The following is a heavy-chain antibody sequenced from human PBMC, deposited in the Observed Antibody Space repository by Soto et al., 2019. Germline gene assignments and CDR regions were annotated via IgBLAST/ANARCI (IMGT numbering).Heavy chain of an antibody. Sequence: GESLKISCEGSAYSFITYWIGWVRQMPGKGLEWMAMIYPADSETSYSPSFQGHVPISADKSISTAYLQWSSLKASDTAIYYCARLLITMVGGVIPSEGWFDPWGQGTLVTVSS. CDR2: IYPADSET. CDR3: ARLLITMVGGVIPSEGWFDP. D-gene: IGHD3-10*01. V-gene: IGHV5-51*01. J-gene: IGHJ5*02. CDR1: AYSFITYW.